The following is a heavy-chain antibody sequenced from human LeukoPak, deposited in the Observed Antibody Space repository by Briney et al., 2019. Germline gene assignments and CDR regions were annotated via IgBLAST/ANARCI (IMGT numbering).Heavy chain of an antibody. CDR1: GFTFSSYW. V-gene: IGHV3-74*01. CDR3: YGGNAEQ. Sequence: GRSLRLSCAASGFTFSSYWMHWDRQAPGKGLVWVSGVNTDRSSTNYADSVKGRFTISRDNAKNTVYLQMNSLRVEDMAVYYCYGGNAEQWGQGTLVTVSS. CDR2: VNTDRSST. J-gene: IGHJ1*01. D-gene: IGHD4/OR15-4a*01.